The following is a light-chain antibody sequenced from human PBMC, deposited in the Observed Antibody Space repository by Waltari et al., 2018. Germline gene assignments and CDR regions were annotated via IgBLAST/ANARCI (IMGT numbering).Light chain of an antibody. CDR3: QQYYTTLGT. CDR2: AAS. CDR1: QGISNS. V-gene: IGKV1-NL1*01. J-gene: IGKJ1*01. Sequence: DIQMTQSPSSLSASVGDRVTITCRASQGISNSLAWYQQKAGKVPKLLVYAASTLDTGVPPRFSGSGSGTDYALTITSLQPEDFATYYCQQYYTTLGTFGPGTKVEIK.